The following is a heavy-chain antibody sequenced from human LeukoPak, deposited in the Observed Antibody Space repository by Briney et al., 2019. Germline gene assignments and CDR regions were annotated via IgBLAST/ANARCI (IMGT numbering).Heavy chain of an antibody. V-gene: IGHV4-34*01. Sequence: SETLSLTCAVYGGSFSGYYWSWIRQPPGKGLEWIGEINHSGSTNYNPSLKSRVTISVDTSKNQFSLKLSSVTAADTAVYYCARGGGYSHGFGIVATPRPRAYYFDYWGQGTLVTVSS. D-gene: IGHD5-12*01. J-gene: IGHJ4*02. CDR3: ARGGGYSHGFGIVATPRPRAYYFDY. CDR1: GGSFSGYY. CDR2: INHSGST.